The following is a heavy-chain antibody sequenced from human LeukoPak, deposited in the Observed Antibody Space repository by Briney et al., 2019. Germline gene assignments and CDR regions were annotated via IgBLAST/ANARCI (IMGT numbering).Heavy chain of an antibody. V-gene: IGHV3-21*01. CDR1: GFTFSNYN. CDR2: INSGGTYT. J-gene: IGHJ4*02. CDR3: ARDLGGYALDY. D-gene: IGHD5-12*01. Sequence: PGGSLRLSCAASGFTFSNYNMNWVRQAPGKGLEWVSSINSGGTYTYYRDSVKGRFTISRDNAKNSLDLQMNGLRVEDTAVYYCARDLGGYALDYWGQGTLVTVSS.